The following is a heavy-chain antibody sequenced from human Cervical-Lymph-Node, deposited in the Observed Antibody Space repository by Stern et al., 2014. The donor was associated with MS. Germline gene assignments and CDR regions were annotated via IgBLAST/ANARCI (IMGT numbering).Heavy chain of an antibody. J-gene: IGHJ4*02. CDR3: AKDKISSLIPLCFDD. CDR1: GFTFTSYA. D-gene: IGHD2-21*01. CDR2: ISGNGHKT. V-gene: IGHV3-23*04. Sequence: EVHLVESGGDLVQPGGSLRLSCAASGFTFTSYAMTWVRQAPGKGLEWVSSISGNGHKTYNADSVTGRFTISRDNSKNILYLRMSSLRVEDTAVYYCAKDKISSLIPLCFDDWGQGTLVSVST.